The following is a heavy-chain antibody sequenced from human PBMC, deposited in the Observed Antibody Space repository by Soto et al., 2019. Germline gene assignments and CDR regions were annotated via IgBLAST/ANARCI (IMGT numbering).Heavy chain of an antibody. CDR1: GFTFKNYA. J-gene: IGHJ4*03. D-gene: IGHD3-16*01. Sequence: PGRDLRLSCGASGFTFKNYAMSSVRQAHGKGLEWVSSINGRGDDTYYADFVKGRFIIFRDNSKNTLSLQMDSLRVEDTARYYCAKKEEYDYVWGKFPLDWGQGTLVTVSS. V-gene: IGHV3-23*01. CDR2: INGRGDDT. CDR3: AKKEEYDYVWGKFPLD.